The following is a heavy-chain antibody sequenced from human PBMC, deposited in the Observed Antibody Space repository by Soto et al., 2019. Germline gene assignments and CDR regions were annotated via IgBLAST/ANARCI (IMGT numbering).Heavy chain of an antibody. CDR3: ASSSGSIKIPSNRFDP. CDR2: TYYRSKWYN. Sequence: QTLSLTCAISGDSVSSNSAAWNWIRQSPSRGLEWLGRTYYRSKWYNDYAVSVKSRITINPDTSKNQFSLQLNSVTPEDTAVKYCASSSGSIKIPSNRFDPCVHGTLV. J-gene: IGHJ5*02. D-gene: IGHD1-26*01. V-gene: IGHV6-1*01. CDR1: GDSVSSNSAA.